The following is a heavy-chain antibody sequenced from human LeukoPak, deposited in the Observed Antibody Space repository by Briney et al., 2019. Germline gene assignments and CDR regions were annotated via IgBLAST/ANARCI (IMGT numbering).Heavy chain of an antibody. CDR3: AKGYCVNDKCSNYDY. Sequence: GGSLRLSCAASGFTFTSYTMNWVRQAPGKGLEWVSAISGSGGSTYYADSVKGRFTISRDNSKNTLYLQMNSLRAEDTAVYYCAKGYCVNDKCSNYDYWGQGTLVTVSS. J-gene: IGHJ4*02. CDR1: GFTFTSYT. D-gene: IGHD2-8*01. CDR2: ISGSGGST. V-gene: IGHV3-23*01.